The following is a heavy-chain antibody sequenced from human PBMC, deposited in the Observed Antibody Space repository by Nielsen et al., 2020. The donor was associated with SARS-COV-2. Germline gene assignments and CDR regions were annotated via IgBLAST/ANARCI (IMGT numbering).Heavy chain of an antibody. D-gene: IGHD3-3*01. J-gene: IGHJ4*02. Sequence: LKISCAASGFTVSSNYMSWVRQAPGKGLEWVSVIYSGGSTYYADSVKGRFTISRDNSKNTLYLQMNSLRAEDTAVYYCARVAPLRFEGFDYWGQGILVTVSS. V-gene: IGHV3-53*01. CDR3: ARVAPLRFEGFDY. CDR2: IYSGGST. CDR1: GFTVSSNY.